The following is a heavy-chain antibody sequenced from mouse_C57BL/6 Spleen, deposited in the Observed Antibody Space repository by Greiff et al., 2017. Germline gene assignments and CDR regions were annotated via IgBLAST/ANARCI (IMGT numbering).Heavy chain of an antibody. CDR2: IDPSDSYT. J-gene: IGHJ4*01. CDR1: GYTFTSYW. Sequence: VQLQQSGAELVMPGASVKLSCKASGYTFTSYWMHWVKQRPGQGLEWIGEIDPSDSYTNYNQKFKGKSTLTVDKSSSTAYMQLSSLTSEDSAVYYCASGSGYPYYYAMDYWGQGTSVTVSS. CDR3: ASGSGYPYYYAMDY. V-gene: IGHV1-69*01. D-gene: IGHD3-2*02.